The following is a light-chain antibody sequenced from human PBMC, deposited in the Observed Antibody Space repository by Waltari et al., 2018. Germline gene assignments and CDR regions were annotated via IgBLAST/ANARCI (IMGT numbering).Light chain of an antibody. J-gene: IGLJ3*02. V-gene: IGLV2-11*01. CDR1: RSDVGGYNY. Sequence: QSALTKPRSVSGSPGQSVTMACTGTRSDVGGYNYVSWYQQQPGKAPQLMIYDVSKRPSGVPDRFSGSKSGNTASLTISGLQAEDEAHYYCCSYAGSYTYWVFGGGTKLTVL. CDR3: CSYAGSYTYWV. CDR2: DVS.